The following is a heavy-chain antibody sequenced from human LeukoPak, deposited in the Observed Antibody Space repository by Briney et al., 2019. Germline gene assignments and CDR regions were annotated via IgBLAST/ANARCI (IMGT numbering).Heavy chain of an antibody. CDR3: ARSVEGYCSGGSCYSYSYYMDV. J-gene: IGHJ6*03. CDR2: INHSGST. CDR1: GGSISSSSYY. V-gene: IGHV4-39*07. Sequence: SETLSLTCTVSGGSISSSSYYWGWIRQPPGKGLEWIGEINHSGSTNYNPSLKSRVTISVDTPKNQFSLKLSSVTAADTAVYYCARSVEGYCSGGSCYSYSYYMDVWGKGTTVTVSS. D-gene: IGHD2-15*01.